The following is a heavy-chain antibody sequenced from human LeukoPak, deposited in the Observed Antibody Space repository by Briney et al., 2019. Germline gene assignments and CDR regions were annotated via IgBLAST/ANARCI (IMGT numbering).Heavy chain of an antibody. CDR3: ARGPVAGFFDY. D-gene: IGHD6-19*01. V-gene: IGHV1-2*02. J-gene: IGHJ4*02. CDR2: INPNSGGT. Sequence: GASVKVSCKASGYTFTSYGISWVRQAPGQGLEWMGWINPNSGGTNYAQKFQGRVTMTRDTSISTAYMELSRLRSDDTAVYYCARGPVAGFFDYWGQGTLVTVSS. CDR1: GYTFTSYG.